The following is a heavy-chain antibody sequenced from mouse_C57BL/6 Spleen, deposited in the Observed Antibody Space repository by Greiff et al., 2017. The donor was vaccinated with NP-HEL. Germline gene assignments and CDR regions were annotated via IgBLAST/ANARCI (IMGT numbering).Heavy chain of an antibody. CDR3: ASLYYYGTPHYYAMDY. J-gene: IGHJ4*01. CDR2: IDPANGNT. V-gene: IGHV14-3*01. Sequence: VQLQQSVAELVRPGASVKLSCTASGFNIKNTYMHWVKQRPEQGLEWIGRIDPANGNTKYAPKFQGKATITADTSSNTAYLQLSSLTSEDTAIYYCASLYYYGTPHYYAMDYWGQGTSVTVSS. CDR1: GFNIKNTY. D-gene: IGHD1-1*01.